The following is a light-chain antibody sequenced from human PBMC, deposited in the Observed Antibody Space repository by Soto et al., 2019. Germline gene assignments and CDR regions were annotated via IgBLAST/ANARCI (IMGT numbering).Light chain of an antibody. Sequence: EIVMTQSPATLSVSPGERVTLSCRASQSVSSNLVWYQQKPGQAPRLLIYGASTRANGFPARFSGSGSGTEFTLTISSLQSEDFAVYYCQQHNNWPLTFGGGTKVEIK. CDR3: QQHNNWPLT. CDR1: QSVSSN. J-gene: IGKJ4*01. V-gene: IGKV3-15*01. CDR2: GAS.